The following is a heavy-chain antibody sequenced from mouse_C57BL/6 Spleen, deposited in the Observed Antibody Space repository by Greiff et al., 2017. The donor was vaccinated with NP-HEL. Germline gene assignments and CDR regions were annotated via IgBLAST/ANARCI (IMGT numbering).Heavy chain of an antibody. D-gene: IGHD2-3*01. Sequence: EVMLVESGGGLVKPGGSLKLSCAASGFTFSDYGMHWVRQAPEKGLEWVAYISSGSSTIYYADTVKGRFTISRDNAKNTLFLQMTSLRSEDTAMYYCARDDQFSYYAMDYWGQGTSVTVSS. CDR2: ISSGSSTI. V-gene: IGHV5-17*01. CDR1: GFTFSDYG. CDR3: ARDDQFSYYAMDY. J-gene: IGHJ4*01.